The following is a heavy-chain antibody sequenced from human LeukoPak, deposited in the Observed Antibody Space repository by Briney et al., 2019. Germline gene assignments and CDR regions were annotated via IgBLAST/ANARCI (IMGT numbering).Heavy chain of an antibody. CDR1: GFTFRSYA. J-gene: IGHJ4*02. V-gene: IGHV3-23*01. Sequence: GGSLRLSCSASGFTFRSYAMSWVRPPPGKGLEWVSAISGSGGSTNHAPSVKGPFALSRDNPKNPLCLQMNSLRAEDTAVYYCAAGDFWSGSSTWGPLWYWGQGTLVTVSS. D-gene: IGHD3-3*01. CDR3: AAGDFWSGSSTWGPLWY. CDR2: ISGSGGST.